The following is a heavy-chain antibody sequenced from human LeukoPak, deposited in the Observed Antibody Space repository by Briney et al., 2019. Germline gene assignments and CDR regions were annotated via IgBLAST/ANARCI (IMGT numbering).Heavy chain of an antibody. CDR2: IYYSGST. CDR3: ARAPNGFGAFDI. V-gene: IGHV4-59*01. Sequence: PSETLSLTCTVSGGSMRSYYWVWIRQPPGKGLEWIGYIYYSGSTDYNPSLKSRVTISVDTSKNQFSLKMSSVTAADTAVYYCARAPNGFGAFDIWGQGTMVTVSS. J-gene: IGHJ3*02. CDR1: GGSMRSYY. D-gene: IGHD2-8*01.